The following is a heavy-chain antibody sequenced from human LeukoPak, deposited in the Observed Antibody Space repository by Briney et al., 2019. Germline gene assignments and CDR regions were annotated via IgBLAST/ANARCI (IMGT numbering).Heavy chain of an antibody. J-gene: IGHJ3*02. D-gene: IGHD1-26*01. CDR3: ARERVGTAAFDI. CDR2: IHHRGST. V-gene: IGHV4-34*01. Sequence: SETLSLTCAVYGGSFSGYYWGWIRQPPGKGLEWIGTIHHRGSTYYNPSLKSRVTISVDTSKNHFSLKLSSVTAADTAVYYCARERVGTAAFDIWGQGTMVTVSS. CDR1: GGSFSGYY.